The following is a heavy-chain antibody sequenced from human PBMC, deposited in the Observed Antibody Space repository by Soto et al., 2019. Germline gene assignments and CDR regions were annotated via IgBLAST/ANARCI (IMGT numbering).Heavy chain of an antibody. CDR2: IIPLLEIT. D-gene: IGHD5-12*01. V-gene: IGHV1-69*08. CDR3: ARDSPIGSTFSGYDAIDS. J-gene: IGHJ4*02. CDR1: GGAFTNDI. Sequence: QVQLVQSGAEVKKPGSSVKVSCKASGGAFTNDIITWVRQAPGQGLEWMGRIIPLLEITNYAQKFQGRVTITADKSTSTAYMELHSLISEDTAVYYCARDSPIGSTFSGYDAIDSWGQGTLVTVSS.